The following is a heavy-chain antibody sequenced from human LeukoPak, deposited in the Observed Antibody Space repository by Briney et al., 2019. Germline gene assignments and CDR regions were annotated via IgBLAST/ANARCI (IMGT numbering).Heavy chain of an antibody. J-gene: IGHJ4*02. CDR3: VGGNSFWGSTHTIDY. V-gene: IGHV4-31*03. CDR2: IYYSGST. Sequence: SETLSLTCTVSGGSISSGGYYWSWIRQHPGKGLEWIGYIYYSGSTYYNPSLKSRVTISVDTSKNQFSLKLSSVTAADTAVYYCVGGNSFWGSTHTIDYWGQGTLVTVSS. CDR1: GGSISSGGYY. D-gene: IGHD4-23*01.